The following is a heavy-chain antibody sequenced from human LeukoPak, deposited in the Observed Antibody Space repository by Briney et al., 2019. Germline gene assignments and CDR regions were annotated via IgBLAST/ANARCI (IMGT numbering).Heavy chain of an antibody. V-gene: IGHV4-34*01. J-gene: IGHJ3*02. Sequence: PSETLSLTCAVYGVSFSGYYWSWIRQPPGKGLEWLGEINHSGSTNYNPSLKSRVTISVDTSKNQFSLKLSSVTAADTAVYYCARGGGDYDSSGYYYSHAFDIRGQGTMVTVSS. D-gene: IGHD3-22*01. CDR1: GVSFSGYY. CDR3: ARGGGDYDSSGYYYSHAFDI. CDR2: INHSGST.